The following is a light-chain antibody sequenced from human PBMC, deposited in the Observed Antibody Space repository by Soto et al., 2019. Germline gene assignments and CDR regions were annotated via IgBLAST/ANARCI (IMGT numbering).Light chain of an antibody. Sequence: QSVLTQPPSASGTPGQRVTISCSGSSSNIGSNTVNWYQQLPGTAPKLVFYSNNQRPSGVPDRFSGSKSGTSASLAISGLQSEDEADYYCAAWDDSLNGPVFGGGTKVTVL. V-gene: IGLV1-44*01. J-gene: IGLJ3*02. CDR1: SSNIGSNT. CDR3: AAWDDSLNGPV. CDR2: SNN.